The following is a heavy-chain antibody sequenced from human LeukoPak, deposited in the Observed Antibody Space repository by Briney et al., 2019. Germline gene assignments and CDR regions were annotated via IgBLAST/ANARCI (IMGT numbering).Heavy chain of an antibody. Sequence: PGGSLRLSCAASGFTFSSYGMHWVRQAPGKGLEWVAVISYDGSNKYYADSVKGRFTISRDNSENTLYLQMNSLRAEDTAVYYCAKLTGYPGDLYFDYWGQGTLVTVSS. CDR2: ISYDGSNK. V-gene: IGHV3-30*18. D-gene: IGHD3-9*01. J-gene: IGHJ4*02. CDR1: GFTFSSYG. CDR3: AKLTGYPGDLYFDY.